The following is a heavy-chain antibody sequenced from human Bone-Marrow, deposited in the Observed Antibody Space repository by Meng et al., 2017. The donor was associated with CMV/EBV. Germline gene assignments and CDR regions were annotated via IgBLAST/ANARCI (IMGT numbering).Heavy chain of an antibody. V-gene: IGHV3-21*01. Sequence: GESLKISCAASGFTFSSYSMNWVRQAPGKGLEWVSSISSNSSYIYYADSVKGRFTISRDNAKNSLYLQMNSLRAEDTAVYYCARDTGRRFLSRCYYFDYWGQGTLVTVSS. D-gene: IGHD3-3*01. J-gene: IGHJ4*02. CDR2: ISSNSSYI. CDR3: ARDTGRRFLSRCYYFDY. CDR1: GFTFSSYS.